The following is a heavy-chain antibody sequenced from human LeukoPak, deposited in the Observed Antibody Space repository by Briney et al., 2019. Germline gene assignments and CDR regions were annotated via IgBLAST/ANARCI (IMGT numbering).Heavy chain of an antibody. CDR2: IKQDGSEK. V-gene: IGHV3-7*01. Sequence: GGSLRLSCAASGFTFSSYWMSWVRQAPGKGLEWVANIKQDGSEKYYVDSVKGRFTISRDNAKNSLYLQMNSLRAEDTAVYYCARTRRLGGVAGRFDYWGQGTLVTVSS. J-gene: IGHJ4*02. CDR1: GFTFSSYW. D-gene: IGHD6-19*01. CDR3: ARTRRLGGVAGRFDY.